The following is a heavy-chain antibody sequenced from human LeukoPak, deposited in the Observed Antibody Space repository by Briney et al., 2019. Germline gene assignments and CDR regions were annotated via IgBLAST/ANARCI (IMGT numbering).Heavy chain of an antibody. V-gene: IGHV4-34*01. J-gene: IGHJ6*02. CDR1: GGSFGGYY. CDR3: ARGPLQVVGATLTYYYGMDV. D-gene: IGHD2-15*01. Sequence: SETLSLTCGVYGGSFGGYYCNWIRQPPGKGLEWIGEINRSGSTNYNPSLKSRLTISVDTSKNQFSLQLSSVTAADTAVYYCARGPLQVVGATLTYYYGMDVWGRGTTVTVSS. CDR2: INRSGST.